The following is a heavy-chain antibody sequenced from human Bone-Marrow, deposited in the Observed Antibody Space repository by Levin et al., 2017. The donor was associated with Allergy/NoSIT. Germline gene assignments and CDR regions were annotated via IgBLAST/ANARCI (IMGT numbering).Heavy chain of an antibody. D-gene: IGHD6-19*01. CDR3: ARDLGIAVAGGDYLDY. Sequence: VASVKVSCKASGYTFTDYYIHWVRHAPGQGLEWMGRINPNSGGTNYPQKFQGRVTLTRDTSISTAYMELGSLRSDDTAMYYCARDLGIAVAGGDYLDYWGQGTLVTVSS. V-gene: IGHV1-2*06. J-gene: IGHJ4*02. CDR1: GYTFTDYY. CDR2: INPNSGGT.